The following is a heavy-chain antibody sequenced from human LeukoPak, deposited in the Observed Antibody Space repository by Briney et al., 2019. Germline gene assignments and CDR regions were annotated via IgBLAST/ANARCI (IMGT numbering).Heavy chain of an antibody. D-gene: IGHD6-13*01. CDR1: GFTFSSYW. CDR2: IKQDGSEK. Sequence: GGSLRLSCAASGFTFSSYWMSWVRQAPGKGLEWVANIKQDGSEKYYVDSVKGRFTISRDNAKNSLYLQMNSLRAEDTAVYYCARAGRIAAAGTGDWGQGTLVTVSS. J-gene: IGHJ4*02. V-gene: IGHV3-7*01. CDR3: ARAGRIAAAGTGD.